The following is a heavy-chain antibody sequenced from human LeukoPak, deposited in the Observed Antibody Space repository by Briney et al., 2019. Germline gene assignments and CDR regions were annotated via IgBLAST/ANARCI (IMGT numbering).Heavy chain of an antibody. CDR1: GATFSSYA. Sequence: SVKVSCKASGATFSSYAISWVRQAPGQGLEWMGRIIPILGIADYAQKFQGRVTITADKSTSTAYMELSSLRSEDTAVYYCARGGDYVHNWFDPWGQGTLVTVSS. CDR3: ARGGDYVHNWFDP. D-gene: IGHD4-17*01. V-gene: IGHV1-69*04. J-gene: IGHJ5*02. CDR2: IIPILGIA.